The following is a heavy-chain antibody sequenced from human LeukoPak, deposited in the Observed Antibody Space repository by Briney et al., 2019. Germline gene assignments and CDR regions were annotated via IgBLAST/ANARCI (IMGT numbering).Heavy chain of an antibody. CDR2: IYYSGST. J-gene: IGHJ4*02. V-gene: IGHV4-31*03. CDR1: GGSISSGGYY. CDR3: ARMGVTMVRGVNY. D-gene: IGHD3-10*01. Sequence: PSETLSLTCTVSGGSISSGGYYWSWIRQHPGKGLEWIGYIYYSGSTYYNPSLKSRVTISVDTSKNQFSLKLSFVTAADTAVYYCARMGVTMVRGVNYWGQGTLVTVSS.